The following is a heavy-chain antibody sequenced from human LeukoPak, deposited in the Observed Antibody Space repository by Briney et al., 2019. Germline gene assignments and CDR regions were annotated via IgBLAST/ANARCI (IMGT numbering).Heavy chain of an antibody. D-gene: IGHD3-16*02. CDR2: INHSGST. CDR3: ARGPLYYDYVWGSYRKRYDAFDI. V-gene: IGHV4-34*01. Sequence: PSETLSLTCAVYGGSFSGYYWSWFRQPPGKGLEWIGEINHSGSTNYNPSLKSRVTISVDTSKNQFSLKLSSVTAADTAVYYCARGPLYYDYVWGSYRKRYDAFDIWGQGTMVTVSS. J-gene: IGHJ3*02. CDR1: GGSFSGYY.